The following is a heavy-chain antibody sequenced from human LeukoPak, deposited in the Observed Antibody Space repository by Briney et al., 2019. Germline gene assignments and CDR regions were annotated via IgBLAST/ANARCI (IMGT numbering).Heavy chain of an antibody. D-gene: IGHD3-10*01. CDR1: GYTFTGYD. J-gene: IGHJ4*02. CDR2: MNPDTGDT. CDR3: TRGSLSGSSRDY. Sequence: ASVRVSCKASGYTFTGYDINWVRQATGQGLEWMGWMNPDTGDTGYAPNFQGGVAMTRDTSKDTAYMELTGLTSQDTAIYYCTRGSLSGSSRDYWGQGTLVTVSS. V-gene: IGHV1-8*01.